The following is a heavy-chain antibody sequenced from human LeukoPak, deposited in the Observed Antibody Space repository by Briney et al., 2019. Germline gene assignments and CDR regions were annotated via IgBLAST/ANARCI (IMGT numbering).Heavy chain of an antibody. CDR3: AREGNYDILTGLDAFDI. Sequence: SETLSLTCTVSGGSISSGDYYWSWIRQPPGKGLEWFGYIYYSGSTYYNPSLKSRVTISVDTSKNQFSLKLSSVTAADTAVYYCAREGNYDILTGLDAFDIWGQGTMVTVSS. CDR2: IYYSGST. V-gene: IGHV4-30-4*01. J-gene: IGHJ3*02. CDR1: GGSISSGDYY. D-gene: IGHD3-9*01.